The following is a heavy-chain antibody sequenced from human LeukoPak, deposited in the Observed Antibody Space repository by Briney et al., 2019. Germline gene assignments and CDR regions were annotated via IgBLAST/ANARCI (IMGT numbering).Heavy chain of an antibody. V-gene: IGHV1-2*02. CDR1: GYTFTGYY. J-gene: IGHJ3*02. CDR2: MNPNNGDT. CDR3: ARRSGRSGYFAFDI. Sequence: ASVKVSYKASGYTFTGYYMHWVRQAPGQGLEWMGWMNPNNGDTNYAQNFQGRVTMTRDTSIRTAYMELSRLRSDDTAVYYCARRSGRSGYFAFDIWGQGTMVTVSS. D-gene: IGHD6-25*01.